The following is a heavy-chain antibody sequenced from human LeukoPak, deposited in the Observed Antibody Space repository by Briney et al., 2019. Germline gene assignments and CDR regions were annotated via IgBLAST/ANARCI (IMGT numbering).Heavy chain of an antibody. CDR2: IWYDGSNK. CDR1: GFTFSSYG. CDR3: ARDIVGAVYCYYYGMDV. J-gene: IGHJ6*02. V-gene: IGHV3-33*01. D-gene: IGHD1-26*01. Sequence: GGSLRLSCAASGFTFSSYGMHWVRQAPGKGLEWVAVIWYDGSNKYYADSVKGRFTISRDNSKNTLYLQMNSLRAEDTAVYYCARDIVGAVYCYYYGMDVWGQGTTVTVSS.